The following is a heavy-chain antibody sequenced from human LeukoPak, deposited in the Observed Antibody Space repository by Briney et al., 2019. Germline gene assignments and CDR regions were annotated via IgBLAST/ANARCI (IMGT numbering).Heavy chain of an antibody. CDR1: GGSISSSSYY. D-gene: IGHD1-26*01. Sequence: SETLSLTCTVSGGSISSSSYYWGWIRQPPGKGLEWIGSIYYSGSTYYNPSLKSRVTISVDTSNNQFFLKLSSVTAADTAVYYCAGGRSSVWSPFFWGQGTLVTVSS. CDR2: IYYSGST. CDR3: AGGRSSVWSPFF. J-gene: IGHJ4*02. V-gene: IGHV4-39*07.